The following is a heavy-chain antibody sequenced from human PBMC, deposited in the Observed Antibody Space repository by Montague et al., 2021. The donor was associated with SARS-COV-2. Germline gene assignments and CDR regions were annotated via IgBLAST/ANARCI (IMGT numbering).Heavy chain of an antibody. CDR1: GGSFSDYH. Sequence: SETLSLTCAVYGGSFSDYHWSWIRQPPGGGLEWIGRINNGGSTKYHPSLKSRVTISIDTSKNQFFLTLSSVTAADTAGYYCARGTPGYWGQGTLVTVSS. D-gene: IGHD2-2*03. CDR3: ARGTPGY. V-gene: IGHV4-34*01. J-gene: IGHJ4*02. CDR2: INNGGST.